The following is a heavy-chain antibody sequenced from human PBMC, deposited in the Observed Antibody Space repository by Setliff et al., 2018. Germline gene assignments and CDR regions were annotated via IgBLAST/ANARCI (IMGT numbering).Heavy chain of an antibody. D-gene: IGHD3-10*01. CDR2: NIPIFGTA. J-gene: IGHJ6*02. CDR1: GGSFRSYA. V-gene: IGHV1-69*05. Sequence: SVKVSCKASGGSFRSYAISWVRQAPGQGLEGRGGNIPIFGTADYAQKFQGSVTITTDESTSTVYMELSSLSSEDTAVYYCARDGGWFGSQLYYYYGMDVWGQGTTVTVSS. CDR3: ARDGGWFGSQLYYYYGMDV.